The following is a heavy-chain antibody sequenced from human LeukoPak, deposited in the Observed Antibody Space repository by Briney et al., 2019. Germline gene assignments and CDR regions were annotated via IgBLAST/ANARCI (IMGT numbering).Heavy chain of an antibody. V-gene: IGHV3-66*02. CDR2: IYSGGGT. CDR1: GFTVSSNY. J-gene: IGHJ4*02. D-gene: IGHD6-13*01. Sequence: GGSLRLSCAASGFTVSSNYMSWVRQAPGKGLEWVSVIYSGGGTYYADSVKGRFTISRDNSKNTLYLQMNSLRAEDTAVYYCARVRAAAGHHRPFDYWGQGTLVTVSS. CDR3: ARVRAAAGHHRPFDY.